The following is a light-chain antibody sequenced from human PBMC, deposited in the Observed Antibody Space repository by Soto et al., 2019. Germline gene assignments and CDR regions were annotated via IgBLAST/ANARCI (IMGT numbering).Light chain of an antibody. J-gene: IGLJ1*01. Sequence: QSALTQPPSASGSPGQSVTISCTGTSSDVGGYNYVSWYQQHPGKAPKLMIYDVSNRPSGVSNRFSGSKSGNTASLTISGLQAEDEADYYCSSYTSSSTPLVSVPVTEVT. CDR3: SSYTSSSTPLV. CDR2: DVS. V-gene: IGLV2-14*01. CDR1: SSDVGGYNY.